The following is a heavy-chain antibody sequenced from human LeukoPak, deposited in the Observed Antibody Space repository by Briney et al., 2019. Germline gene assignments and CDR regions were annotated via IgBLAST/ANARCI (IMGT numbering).Heavy chain of an antibody. D-gene: IGHD3-22*01. CDR3: ARHWSDYYYDSSGYYWNNWFDP. J-gene: IGHJ5*02. V-gene: IGHV4-39*01. CDR1: GGSISSSSYY. CDR2: IYYSGST. Sequence: PSETLSLTCTVSGGSISSSSYYWGWIRQPPGKGLEWIGSIYYSGSTYYNPSLKSRVTISVDTSKNQFSLKLSSVTAADTAVYYCARHWSDYYYDSSGYYWNNWFDPWGQGTLVTVSS.